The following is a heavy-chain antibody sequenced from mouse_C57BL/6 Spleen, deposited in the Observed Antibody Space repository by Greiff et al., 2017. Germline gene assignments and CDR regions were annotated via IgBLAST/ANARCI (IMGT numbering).Heavy chain of an antibody. CDR2: ISSGGDYI. D-gene: IGHD2-4*01. Sequence: DVKLVESGVGLVKPGGSLKLSCAASGFTFSSYAMSWVRQTPEKRLEWVAYISSGGDYIYYADTVKGRFTISRDNARNTLYLQMSSLKSEDTAMYYCTRPYYDSSWFAYWGQGTLVTVSA. V-gene: IGHV5-9-1*02. CDR3: TRPYYDSSWFAY. CDR1: GFTFSSYA. J-gene: IGHJ3*01.